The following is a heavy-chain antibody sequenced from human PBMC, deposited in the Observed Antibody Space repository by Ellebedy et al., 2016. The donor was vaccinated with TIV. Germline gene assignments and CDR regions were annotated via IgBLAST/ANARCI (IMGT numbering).Heavy chain of an antibody. Sequence: GESLKISCAASGFTFSSYGMHWVRQAPGKGLEWVAFILPDGTNRYYPNSVKGRFTISRDNSKNMLYLQMNSLRAEDTAVYYCAKENGEDMEFRAGGVFDFWGQGTLVTVSS. CDR1: GFTFSSYG. J-gene: IGHJ4*02. V-gene: IGHV3-30*02. CDR2: ILPDGTNR. CDR3: AKENGEDMEFRAGGVFDF. D-gene: IGHD3-16*01.